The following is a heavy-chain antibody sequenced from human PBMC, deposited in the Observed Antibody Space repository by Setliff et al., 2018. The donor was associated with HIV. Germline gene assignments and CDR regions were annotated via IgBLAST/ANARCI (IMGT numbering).Heavy chain of an antibody. CDR1: GFTFSDYY. CDR2: ISTGSDYT. CDR3: TRKLAPGHGMDV. D-gene: IGHD3-3*02. V-gene: IGHV3-11*06. Sequence: PGGSLRLSCAASGFTFSDYYMSWIRQAPGKGLEWVSYISTGSDYTNYADSVKGRFTISRDNAKNSLYLQMDSLRVEDTTVYYCTRKLAPGHGMDVWGQGTTVTVSS. J-gene: IGHJ6*02.